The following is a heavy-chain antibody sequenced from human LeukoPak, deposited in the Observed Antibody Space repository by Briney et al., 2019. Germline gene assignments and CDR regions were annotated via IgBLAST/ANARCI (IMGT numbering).Heavy chain of an antibody. D-gene: IGHD6-6*01. CDR1: GGSFSGYY. J-gene: IGHJ4*02. Sequence: PSETLSLTCAVYGGSFSGYYWSWIRQPPGKGLEWIGEINHSGSTNYNPSLKSRVTISVDTPKNQFSLKLSSVTAADTAVYYCARGRGIWSIASWARFDYWGQGTLVTVSS. V-gene: IGHV4-34*01. CDR2: INHSGST. CDR3: ARGRGIWSIASWARFDY.